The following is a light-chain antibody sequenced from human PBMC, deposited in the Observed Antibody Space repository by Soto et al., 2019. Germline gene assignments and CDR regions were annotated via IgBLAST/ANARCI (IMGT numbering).Light chain of an antibody. CDR2: LGS. Sequence: DIVMTQSPLSLPVTPGEPASISCRSSQSLPHSNGYNYLDWYLQKPGQSPQLLIYLGSNRASGVPDRFSGSESGTDFTLKISRVEAEDVGVYYCMQALQTPYTSGQGTKLEIK. CDR3: MQALQTPYT. V-gene: IGKV2-28*01. CDR1: QSLPHSNGYNY. J-gene: IGKJ2*01.